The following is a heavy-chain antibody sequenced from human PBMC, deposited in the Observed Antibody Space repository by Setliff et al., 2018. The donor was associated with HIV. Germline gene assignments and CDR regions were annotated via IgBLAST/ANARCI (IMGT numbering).Heavy chain of an antibody. J-gene: IGHJ3*01. V-gene: IGHV1-18*01. CDR3: ARDDGGYNYEEAFDL. Sequence: ASVKVSCKASGYAFTSQFMHWVRQAPGQGLEWMGWISTYNGNTNYAQKFQGRVTMTTVTSTSTAYMELRSLRSDDTAVYYCARDDGGYNYEEAFDLWGQGTMVTVSS. CDR1: GYAFTSQF. D-gene: IGHD3-16*01. CDR2: ISTYNGNT.